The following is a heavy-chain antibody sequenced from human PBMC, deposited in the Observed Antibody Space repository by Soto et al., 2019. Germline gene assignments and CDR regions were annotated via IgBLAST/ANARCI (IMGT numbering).Heavy chain of an antibody. D-gene: IGHD2-2*01. V-gene: IGHV3-23*01. J-gene: IGHJ4*02. CDR1: GFTFNSYA. CDR2: IGGSGDST. Sequence: GGSLRLSCAASGFTFNSYAMSWVRQAPGKGLEWVSTIGGSGDSTYYADSVKGRFTISRDNSKNTLYLQMNSLRAEDTAVFYCAKGRSTSASCYDYWGQGTLVTVSS. CDR3: AKGRSTSASCYDY.